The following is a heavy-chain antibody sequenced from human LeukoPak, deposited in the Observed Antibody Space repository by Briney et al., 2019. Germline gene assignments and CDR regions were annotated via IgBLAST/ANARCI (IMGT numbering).Heavy chain of an antibody. CDR1: GFTFSSYG. V-gene: IGHV3-30*18. J-gene: IGHJ4*02. CDR2: ISYDGSNK. CDR3: AKERPYYYDSSGYKSYYFDY. D-gene: IGHD3-22*01. Sequence: GGSLRLSCAASGFTFSSYGMHWVRQAPGKGLEWVAVISYDGSNKYYADSVKGRFTISRDNSKNTLYLQMNSLRAEDTAVYYCAKERPYYYDSSGYKSYYFDYWGQGTQVTVSS.